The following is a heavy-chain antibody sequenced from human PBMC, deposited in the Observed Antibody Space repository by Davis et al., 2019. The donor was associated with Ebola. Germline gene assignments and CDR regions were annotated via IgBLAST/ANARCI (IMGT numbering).Heavy chain of an antibody. J-gene: IGHJ4*02. CDR3: ARDVRGITGPSKY. Sequence: ASVKVSCKASGYSFTDDGISWVRQAPGQGLEWMGWISTYNGNTNYAQKVQGRITMTTDTSTSTAYMELRSLRSDDTARYYCARDVRGITGPSKYWGQGTLVTVSS. D-gene: IGHD4-11*01. V-gene: IGHV1-18*01. CDR2: ISTYNGNT. CDR1: GYSFTDDG.